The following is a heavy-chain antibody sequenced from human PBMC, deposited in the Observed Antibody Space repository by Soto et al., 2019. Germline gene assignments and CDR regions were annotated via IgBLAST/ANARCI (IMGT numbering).Heavy chain of an antibody. CDR1: GGSISSYY. D-gene: IGHD3-10*01. CDR3: ARAIGWFGELLGGYYFDY. V-gene: IGHV4-59*12. CDR2: IYYSGST. J-gene: IGHJ4*02. Sequence: SETLSLTCTVSGGSISSYYWSWVRQPPGKGLEWIGCIYYSGSTYYNPSLKSRVTISVDRSKNQFSLKLSSVTAADTAVYYCARAIGWFGELLGGYYFDYWGQGTLVTVSS.